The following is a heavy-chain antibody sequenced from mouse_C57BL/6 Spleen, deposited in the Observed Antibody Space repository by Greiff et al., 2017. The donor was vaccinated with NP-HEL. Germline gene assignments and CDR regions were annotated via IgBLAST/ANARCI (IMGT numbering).Heavy chain of an antibody. Sequence: ESGPGLVKPSQSLSLTCSVTGYSITSGYYWNWIRQFPGNKLEWMGYISYDGSNNYNPSLKNRISITRDTSKNQFFLKLNSVTTEDTATYYCARDPDGYFSYWGQGTLVPVSA. CDR2: ISYDGSN. CDR1: GYSITSGYY. D-gene: IGHD2-3*01. V-gene: IGHV3-6*01. CDR3: ARDPDGYFSY. J-gene: IGHJ3*01.